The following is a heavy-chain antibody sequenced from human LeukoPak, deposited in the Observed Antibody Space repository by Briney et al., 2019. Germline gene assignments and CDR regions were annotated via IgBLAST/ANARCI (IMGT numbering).Heavy chain of an antibody. CDR2: INPDGNKK. J-gene: IGHJ4*02. V-gene: IGHV3-7*01. CDR1: GGSISSGGYS. CDR3: ARDLAYSRLDY. Sequence: PSETLSLTCAVSGGSISSGGYSWSWVRQAPGKGLEWVASINPDGNKKYSADSVKGRFTISRDNAENSLYLQMNSLRVEDTAFYYCARDLAYSRLDYWGQGMLVTVSS. D-gene: IGHD5-18*01.